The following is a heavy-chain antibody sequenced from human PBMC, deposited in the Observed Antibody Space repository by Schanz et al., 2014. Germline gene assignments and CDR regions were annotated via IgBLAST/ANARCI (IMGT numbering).Heavy chain of an antibody. D-gene: IGHD2-2*02. CDR1: GYTFTSYD. V-gene: IGHV1-18*01. CDR3: AGTYCSSTSCYTGYYYMDV. J-gene: IGHJ6*03. CDR2: ISAYNGHT. Sequence: QVQLVQSGAEVRKPGASVRVSCKASGYTFTSYDFNWVRQAPGQGLEWMGWISAYNGHTDYAQNFQGRVTITADKSTSTAYMELTSLRSEDTAVYYCAGTYCSSTSCYTGYYYMDVWGKGTTVTVSS.